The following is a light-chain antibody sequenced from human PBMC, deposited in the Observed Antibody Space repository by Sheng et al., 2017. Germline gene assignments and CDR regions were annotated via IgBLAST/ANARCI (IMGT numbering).Light chain of an antibody. Sequence: DIQMTQSPSSLSASVGDRVTITCRASQRISTYLSWYQQKPGIAPKLLIYVASNLQSGVPSRFSGSGSGTDFTLTISSLQPEDFATYYCQQVNSFPLTFGGGTKVEIK. J-gene: IGKJ4*01. CDR3: QQVNSFPLT. CDR1: QRISTY. V-gene: IGKV1-39*01. CDR2: VAS.